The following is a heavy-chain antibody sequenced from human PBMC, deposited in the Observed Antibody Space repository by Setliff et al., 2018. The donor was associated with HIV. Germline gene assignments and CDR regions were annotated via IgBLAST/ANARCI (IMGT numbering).Heavy chain of an antibody. CDR3: ARGTRVGANDAFDI. V-gene: IGHV1-2*06. CDR2: ISPNSGGT. D-gene: IGHD1-26*01. Sequence: GASVKVSCKASGFIFTNYYIHWVRQAPGQGLEWMGRISPNSGGTQYAQKFQGRVALTRDTSISKAYMELSRLRSDDTAVYYCARGTRVGANDAFDIWGQGTMVTVSS. CDR1: GFIFTNYY. J-gene: IGHJ3*02.